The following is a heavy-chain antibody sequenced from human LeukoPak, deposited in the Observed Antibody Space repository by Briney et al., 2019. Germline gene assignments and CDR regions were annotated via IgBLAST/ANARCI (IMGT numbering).Heavy chain of an antibody. CDR2: ISGSGGRT. CDR1: GFTFSSYA. J-gene: IGHJ6*02. V-gene: IGHV3-23*01. D-gene: IGHD5-24*01. Sequence: GGSLRLSCAASGFTFSSYAMNWVRQTPGKGLEWVSGISGSGGRTYNADSVKARFTFSRDNSKDTLYLQMNSLRAEDTAVYYCAKAAAGDGRAYYYYGMDVWGQGTTVTVSS. CDR3: AKAAAGDGRAYYYYGMDV.